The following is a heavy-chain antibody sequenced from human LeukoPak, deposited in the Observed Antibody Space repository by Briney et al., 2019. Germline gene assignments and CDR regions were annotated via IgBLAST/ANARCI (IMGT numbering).Heavy chain of an antibody. V-gene: IGHV3-48*04. Sequence: GGSLRLSCAASGFTFSSYSMNWVRQAPGKGLEWVSYISSSSTIYYADSVKGRFTISRDNAKNTLYLQMNTLRVEDTAVYYCARDRYSSSWYGYFQHWGQGTLVTVSP. CDR3: ARDRYSSSWYGYFQH. CDR1: GFTFSSYS. J-gene: IGHJ1*01. D-gene: IGHD6-13*01. CDR2: ISSSSTI.